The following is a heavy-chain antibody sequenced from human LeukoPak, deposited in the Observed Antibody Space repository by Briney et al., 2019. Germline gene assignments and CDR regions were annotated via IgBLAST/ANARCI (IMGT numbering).Heavy chain of an antibody. J-gene: IGHJ4*02. V-gene: IGHV6-1*01. Sequence: SQTLSLTCAISGDSVSSNSAAWNWIRESPSRGLEWLGRTYYRSKWISDYAVSVKSRITINADTSKNQFSLQVNSVTPEDTAVYYCARKGTVTTPFDYWGQGILVTVSS. CDR3: ARKGTVTTPFDY. CDR2: TYYRSKWIS. D-gene: IGHD1/OR15-1a*01. CDR1: GDSVSSNSAA.